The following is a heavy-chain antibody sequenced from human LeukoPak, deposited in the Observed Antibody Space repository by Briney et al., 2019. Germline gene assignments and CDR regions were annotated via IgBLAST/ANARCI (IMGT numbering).Heavy chain of an antibody. J-gene: IGHJ4*02. CDR2: MNPNSGNT. CDR1: GYTFTSYD. V-gene: IGHV1-8*03. D-gene: IGHD3-22*01. Sequence: ASVKASCKASGYTFTSYDINWVRQATGQGLEWMGWMNPNSGNTGYAQKFQGRVTITRNTSISTAYMELSSLRSEDTAVYYCATGYYYDSSGTHYWGQGTLVTVSS. CDR3: ATGYYYDSSGTHY.